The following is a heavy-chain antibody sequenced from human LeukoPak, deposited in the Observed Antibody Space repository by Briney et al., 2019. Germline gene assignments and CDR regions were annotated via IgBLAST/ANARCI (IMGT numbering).Heavy chain of an antibody. CDR3: ARGEDIVVVVAGGCWFDP. Sequence: ASVKVSCKASGYTFIAYYIHWVRQAPGQGLEWMGWINPNSGGTNYAQKFQGRVTMTRDTSISTAYMDLSRLRSDDTAVYYCARGEDIVVVVAGGCWFDPWGQGTLVTVSS. D-gene: IGHD2-15*01. CDR2: INPNSGGT. CDR1: GYTFIAYY. J-gene: IGHJ5*02. V-gene: IGHV1-2*02.